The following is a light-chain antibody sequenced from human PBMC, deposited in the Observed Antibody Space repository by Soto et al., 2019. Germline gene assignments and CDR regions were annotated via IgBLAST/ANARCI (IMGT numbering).Light chain of an antibody. V-gene: IGKV1-5*03. J-gene: IGKJ2*01. CDR1: QSINSW. CDR3: QQYNSSSHYT. Sequence: DIQMTQSPPTLSASVGDRVTITCRASQSINSWLAWLQQKPGKAPKLLIYKTSSLESGVPSRFSGSESGTEFTLTISSLQPDDVATYYCQQYNSSSHYTFGQGTKLEIK. CDR2: KTS.